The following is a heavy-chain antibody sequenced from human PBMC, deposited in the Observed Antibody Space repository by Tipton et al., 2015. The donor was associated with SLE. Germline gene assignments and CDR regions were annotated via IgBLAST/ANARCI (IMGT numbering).Heavy chain of an antibody. CDR1: GASVRSTSYH. D-gene: IGHD2-21*01. CDR3: ARSSTVMYYFHY. Sequence: TLSLTCFVSGASVRSTSYHWGWIRQPPGKGLEWIGNIYYDGTAYSTPSLESRVSISIDTSKNQFSLNVTSVTAADTAVYFCARSSTVMYYFHYWGQGALVTVSS. CDR2: IYYDGTA. V-gene: IGHV4-39*01. J-gene: IGHJ4*02.